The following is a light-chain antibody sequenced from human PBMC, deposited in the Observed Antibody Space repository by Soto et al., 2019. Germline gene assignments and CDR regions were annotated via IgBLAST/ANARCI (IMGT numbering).Light chain of an antibody. V-gene: IGKV3-20*01. Sequence: EVVLTQSPGTLSLSPGERATLSCRASQSVSSSFLAWYQQKPGQAPRLLIHAAPTGATGIPARFRGSGSGTDFTLTISSLEPEDSAVYFCHQYADSPQTFGQGTKVEIK. CDR2: AAP. CDR3: HQYADSPQT. J-gene: IGKJ2*01. CDR1: QSVSSSF.